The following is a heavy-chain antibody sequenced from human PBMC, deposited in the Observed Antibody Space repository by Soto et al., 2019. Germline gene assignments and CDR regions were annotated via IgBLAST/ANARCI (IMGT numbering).Heavy chain of an antibody. CDR1: GGSISSSSYY. J-gene: IGHJ4*02. D-gene: IGHD3-10*01. CDR2: IYYSGST. CDR3: ASPRITMVRGVIIMIDY. Sequence: QLQLQESGPGLVKPSETLSLTCPVSGGSISSSSYYWGWIRQPPGQGLEWIGSIYYSGSTYYNPSLKSRVTISVDTSKNQFSLKLSSVTAADTAVYYCASPRITMVRGVIIMIDYWGQGTLVTVSS. V-gene: IGHV4-39*01.